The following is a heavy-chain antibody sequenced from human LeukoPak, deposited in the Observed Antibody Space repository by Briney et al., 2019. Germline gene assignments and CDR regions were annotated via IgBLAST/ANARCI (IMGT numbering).Heavy chain of an antibody. J-gene: IGHJ4*02. D-gene: IGHD2-15*01. CDR3: AREGSYNFDY. CDR2: INHSGST. V-gene: IGHV4-34*01. Sequence: PSETLSLTCAVYGGSFSGYYWSWIRHPPGKGLEWIGEINHSGSTNYNPSLESRVTISVDTSKNQFSLKLSSVTAADTAVYYCAREGSYNFDYWGQGTLVTVSS. CDR1: GGSFSGYY.